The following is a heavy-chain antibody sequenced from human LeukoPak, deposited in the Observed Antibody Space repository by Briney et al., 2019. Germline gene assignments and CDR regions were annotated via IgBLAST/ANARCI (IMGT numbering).Heavy chain of an antibody. CDR3: ARDTDMIVVGHAFGI. J-gene: IGHJ3*02. Sequence: SETLSLTCTVSGGSISSYYWSWIRQPPGKGLEWIGYIYYSGSTNYNPSLKSRVTISVGTSKNQFSLKLSSVTAADTAVYHCARDTDMIVVGHAFGIWGQGTMVTVSS. CDR1: GGSISSYY. V-gene: IGHV4-59*01. CDR2: IYYSGST. D-gene: IGHD3-22*01.